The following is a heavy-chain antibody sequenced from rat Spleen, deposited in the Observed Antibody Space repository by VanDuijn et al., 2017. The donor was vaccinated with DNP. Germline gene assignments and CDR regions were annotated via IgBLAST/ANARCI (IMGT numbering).Heavy chain of an antibody. Sequence: EVQLVESGGGLVQPGRSPKLSCAASGFTFSDYDMAWVRQPPTKGLEWVASLSPSGGTTYYRDSVKGRFTVSRDNAKSSLYLQMDSLRSEDTATYYCARHGLYYGSNWFAYWGQGTLVTVSS. D-gene: IGHD1-6*01. V-gene: IGHV5-25*01. J-gene: IGHJ3*01. CDR3: ARHGLYYGSNWFAY. CDR2: LSPSGGTT. CDR1: GFTFSDYD.